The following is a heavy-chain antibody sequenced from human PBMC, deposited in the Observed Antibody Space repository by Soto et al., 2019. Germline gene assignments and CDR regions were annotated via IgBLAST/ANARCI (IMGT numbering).Heavy chain of an antibody. D-gene: IGHD3-10*01. V-gene: IGHV5-51*01. CDR3: ARGGVDFDDYFHC. J-gene: IGHJ4*02. Sequence: VQLVQSGAEVKEPGESLKISCKGSGYSFTSYWIVWVRQMLGKGLEWMGIIYPGDSDTRYSPSFQGQVTISVDNSISTAYLQWSSLKASDTAMYYGARGGVDFDDYFHCWGQGTLVTVSS. CDR2: IYPGDSDT. CDR1: GYSFTSYW.